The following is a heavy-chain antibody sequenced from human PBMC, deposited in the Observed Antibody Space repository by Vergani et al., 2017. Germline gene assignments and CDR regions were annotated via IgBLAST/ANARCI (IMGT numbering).Heavy chain of an antibody. CDR3: ARGPQTWGY. CDR1: GGSISSYY. V-gene: IGHV4-59*01. J-gene: IGHJ4*02. Sequence: QVQLQESGPGLVKPSETLSLTCTVSGGSISSYYWSWIRQPPGKGLEWIGYIYYSGSTNYNPSLKSRVTISVDTSKNQFSLKLSSVTAADTAVYYCARGPQTWGYGGQGNLVTVSS. D-gene: IGHD3-16*01. CDR2: IYYSGST.